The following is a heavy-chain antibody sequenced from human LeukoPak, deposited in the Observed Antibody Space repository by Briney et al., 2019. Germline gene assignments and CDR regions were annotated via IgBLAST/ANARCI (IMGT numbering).Heavy chain of an antibody. CDR2: VNHSGYT. J-gene: IGHJ4*02. CDR3: ARQLYGSDY. V-gene: IGHV4-34*01. Sequence: SETLSLTCGASGVSFSTYYWSWIRQSPEKGLEWIGEVNHSGYTNYNPSLKSRVIISVDTSKNQFSLNLRSVTAADTAVYYCARQLYGSDYWGQGTLVTVSS. CDR1: GVSFSTYY. D-gene: IGHD4-17*01.